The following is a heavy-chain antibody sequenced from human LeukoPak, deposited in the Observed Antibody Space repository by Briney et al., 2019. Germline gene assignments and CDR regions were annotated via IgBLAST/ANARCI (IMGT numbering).Heavy chain of an antibody. Sequence: PGGSLRLSCTASGFTFSTYSMTWVRQAPGKGLEWVSYISGIGTTIYYADSVKGRFTISRDNGKNSVYLQMNSLRAEDTAVYYCARENYDWGFYFGHWGQGTLVTVSS. D-gene: IGHD3-16*01. CDR1: GFTFSTYS. J-gene: IGHJ4*02. CDR2: ISGIGTTI. CDR3: ARENYDWGFYFGH. V-gene: IGHV3-48*01.